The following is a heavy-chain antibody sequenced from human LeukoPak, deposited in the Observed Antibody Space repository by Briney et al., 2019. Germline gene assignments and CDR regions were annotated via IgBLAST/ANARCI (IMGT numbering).Heavy chain of an antibody. CDR1: GFTVSSNY. Sequence: PGGSLRLSCAASGFTVSSNYMSWVRQAPGKGLEWVSVISGSGGSTYYADSVKGRFTISRDNAKNSLYLQMNSLRAEDTAVYYCASGVGNVVGATSWVYWGQGTLVTVSS. J-gene: IGHJ4*02. D-gene: IGHD1-26*01. V-gene: IGHV3-53*01. CDR2: ISGSGGST. CDR3: ASGVGNVVGATSWVY.